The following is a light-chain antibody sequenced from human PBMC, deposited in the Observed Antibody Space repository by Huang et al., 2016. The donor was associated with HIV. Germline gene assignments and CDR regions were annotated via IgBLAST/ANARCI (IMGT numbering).Light chain of an antibody. V-gene: IGKV1-5*03. CDR1: QRISTW. Sequence: DIQMTQSPSTLSASVGDRVTITCRASQRISTWLAWYQQKPGKAPNLLIYKASSLESGVPSRFSGSGSGTEFTLTSSSLQPDEFATYYCQQYNSLAWTFGQGTKVEIK. CDR3: QQYNSLAWT. J-gene: IGKJ1*01. CDR2: KAS.